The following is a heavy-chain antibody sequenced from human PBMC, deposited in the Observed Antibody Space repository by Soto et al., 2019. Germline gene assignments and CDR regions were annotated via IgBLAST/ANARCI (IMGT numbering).Heavy chain of an antibody. CDR3: ARIRGYYDFWSGYPVFDY. CDR1: GFSLSNARMG. CDR2: IFSNGEK. V-gene: IGHV2-26*01. D-gene: IGHD3-3*01. Sequence: SGPTLVNPTETLTLTCTVSGFSLSNARMGVSWIRQPPGKALEWLAHIFSNGEKSYSTSLKSRLTISKDTSKSQVVLTMTNMDPVDTATYYCARIRGYYDFWSGYPVFDYWGQGTLVTVSS. J-gene: IGHJ4*02.